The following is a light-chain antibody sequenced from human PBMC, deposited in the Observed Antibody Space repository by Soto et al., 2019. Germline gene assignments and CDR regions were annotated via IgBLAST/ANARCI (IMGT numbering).Light chain of an antibody. Sequence: DIKRTQSPSTLSASVGDTVTVTCRASQTISNWLAWYQQKPGKAPKLLIYDVSSLESGVPSRFRGSGSGTDFTLTISSLKPDDFETYYCQQYNSYPWTFGQGTKVDIK. CDR2: DVS. J-gene: IGKJ1*01. CDR3: QQYNSYPWT. V-gene: IGKV1-5*01. CDR1: QTISNW.